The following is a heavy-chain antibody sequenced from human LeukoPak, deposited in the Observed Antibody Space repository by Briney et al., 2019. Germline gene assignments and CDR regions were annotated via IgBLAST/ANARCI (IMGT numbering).Heavy chain of an antibody. CDR3: AKEFILGTYYYGSGSYFDY. D-gene: IGHD3-10*01. CDR2: INSDGSST. CDR1: GFTFSSYW. J-gene: IGHJ4*02. Sequence: PGGSLRLSCAASGFTFSSYWMHWVRQAPGKGLVWVSRINSDGSSTRYADSVKGRFTISRDNAKNTLYLQMNSLRAEDTAVYYCAKEFILGTYYYGSGSYFDYWGQGTLVTVSS. V-gene: IGHV3-74*01.